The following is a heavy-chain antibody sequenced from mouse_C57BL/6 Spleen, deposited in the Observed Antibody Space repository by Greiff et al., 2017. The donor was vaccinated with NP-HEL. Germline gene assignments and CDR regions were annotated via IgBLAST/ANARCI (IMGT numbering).Heavy chain of an antibody. Sequence: QVQLQQSGAELARPGASVKLSCKASGYTFTSYGISWVKQRTGQGLEWIGEIYPRSGNTYYNEKFKGKATLTADKSSSTAYMELRSLTSEDSAVYFCVGSSYDPWYFDVWGTGTTVTVSS. CDR1: GYTFTSYG. CDR3: VGSSYDPWYFDV. CDR2: IYPRSGNT. D-gene: IGHD1-1*01. V-gene: IGHV1-81*01. J-gene: IGHJ1*03.